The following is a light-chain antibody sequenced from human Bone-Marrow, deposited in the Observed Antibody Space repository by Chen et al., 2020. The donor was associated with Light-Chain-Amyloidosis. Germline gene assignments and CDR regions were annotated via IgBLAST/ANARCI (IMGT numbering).Light chain of an antibody. CDR2: RDP. J-gene: IGLJ2*01. V-gene: IGLV3-25*03. CDR1: DLPTKY. CDR3: QSADSSGTYEVI. Sequence: SYELTQPPSVSVSPGQTARITCSGDDLPTKYAYWYQQKPGQAHVLVIHRDPERPSGIAGRFSGSSSGTTATLTISGVQAEDEADYHCQSADSSGTYEVIFGGGTKLTVL.